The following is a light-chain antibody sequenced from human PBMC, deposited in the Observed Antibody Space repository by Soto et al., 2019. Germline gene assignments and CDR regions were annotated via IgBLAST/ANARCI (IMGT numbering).Light chain of an antibody. Sequence: AIQLTQSPSSLSASVGDRVTITCRAGQDIRSDLGWYRHKPGKAPRLLIHAASSLQSGVPSRFSGSASGTEFTLTISSLQPEDLASYYCLQDHSYPWTFGQGTKVDIK. CDR3: LQDHSYPWT. CDR1: QDIRSD. CDR2: AAS. J-gene: IGKJ1*01. V-gene: IGKV1-6*01.